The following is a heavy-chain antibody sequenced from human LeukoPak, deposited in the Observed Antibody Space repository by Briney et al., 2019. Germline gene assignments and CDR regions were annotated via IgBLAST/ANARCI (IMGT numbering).Heavy chain of an antibody. CDR1: GLTFSSYS. J-gene: IGHJ4*02. CDR3: ARENVEMATNN. CDR2: ISSRSSSI. D-gene: IGHD5-24*01. V-gene: IGHV3-21*01. Sequence: PRGSLRLSCAASGLTFSSYSTNWVCHAPQKGLERVSSISSRSSSIYYADSVKGRFTISRDNAKNSLYLQMNSLRAEDTAVYYCARENVEMATNNWGQGTLVTVSS.